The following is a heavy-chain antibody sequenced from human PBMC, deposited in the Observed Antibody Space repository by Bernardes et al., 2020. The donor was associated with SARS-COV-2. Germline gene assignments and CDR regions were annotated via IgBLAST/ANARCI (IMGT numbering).Heavy chain of an antibody. V-gene: IGHV1-8*01. Sequence: ASVKVSCKASGYTFTSYDLNWVRQATGQGLEWMGWMNPNSGNTGYAQKFQGRVTMTRNTSISTAYMELSSLRSEDTAVYYCARGTGIVLMVYAPYSLDVWGQGNTVTVSS. D-gene: IGHD2-8*01. J-gene: IGHJ6*02. CDR2: MNPNSGNT. CDR3: ARGTGIVLMVYAPYSLDV. CDR1: GYTFTSYD.